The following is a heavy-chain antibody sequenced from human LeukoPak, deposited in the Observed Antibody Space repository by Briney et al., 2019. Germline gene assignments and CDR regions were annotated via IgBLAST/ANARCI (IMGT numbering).Heavy chain of an antibody. CDR2: IYTSGST. D-gene: IGHD3-10*01. V-gene: IGHV4-61*02. J-gene: IGHJ4*02. Sequence: SETLSLTCSLSGGSISSGSYYWSWIRQPAGKGLEWIGRIYTSGSTNYNPSLKSRVTISVDTSKNQFSLKLSSVTAADTAVYYCARERIRGVIRRWSTQDNWGQGTLVTVSS. CDR3: ARERIRGVIRRWSTQDN. CDR1: GGSISSGSYY.